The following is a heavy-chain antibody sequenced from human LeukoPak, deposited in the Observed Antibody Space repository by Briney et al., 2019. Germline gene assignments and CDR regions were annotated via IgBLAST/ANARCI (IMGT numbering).Heavy chain of an antibody. D-gene: IGHD6-13*01. J-gene: IGHJ4*02. V-gene: IGHV3-9*01. Sequence: XLXXXXSGFTXDDYAXHWVRQAPGKXXEWVSDISWNSGSIGYADSVKGRFTISRDNAKNSLYLQMNSLRAEDTALYYCAKDKKKSSSWYVLPDYWGQGTLVTVSS. CDR2: ISWNSGSI. CDR1: GFTXDDYA. CDR3: AKDKKKSSSWYVLPDY.